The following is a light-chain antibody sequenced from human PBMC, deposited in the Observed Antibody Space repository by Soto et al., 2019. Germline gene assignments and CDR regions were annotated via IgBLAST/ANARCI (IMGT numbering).Light chain of an antibody. CDR3: SSYTTSSTRV. V-gene: IGLV2-14*03. Sequence: QSALTHAASMSGSPGQSIAITCTGTNSDVGALNYVSWYQQHPDKAPKLMIYEVSNRPSGVSNRFSGSKSVNTATLTISGLQTEDEADYYCSSYTTSSTRVFGTGTKVTVL. CDR2: EVS. J-gene: IGLJ1*01. CDR1: NSDVGALNY.